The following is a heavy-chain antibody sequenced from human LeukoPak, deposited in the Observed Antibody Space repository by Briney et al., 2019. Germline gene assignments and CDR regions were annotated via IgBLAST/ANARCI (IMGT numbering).Heavy chain of an antibody. CDR3: ASRGAESFPSSSWYYYGMDV. Sequence: SETLSLTCTVSGGSISSSSYYWGWIRQPPGKGLEWIGSIYYSGSTYYNPSLKSRVTISVDTSKNQFSLKLSSVTAADTAEYYCASRGAESFPSSSWYYYGMDVWGQGTTVTVSS. CDR1: GGSISSSSYY. CDR2: IYYSGST. D-gene: IGHD6-13*01. J-gene: IGHJ6*02. V-gene: IGHV4-39*01.